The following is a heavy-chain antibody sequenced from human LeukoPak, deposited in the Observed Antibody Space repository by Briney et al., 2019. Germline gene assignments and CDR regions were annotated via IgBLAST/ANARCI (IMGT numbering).Heavy chain of an antibody. CDR3: ARDWVAAAGNNYYYYGMDV. V-gene: IGHV4-59*01. J-gene: IGHJ6*02. CDR2: IYYSGST. CDR1: GGSISSYY. Sequence: SETLSLICTVSGGSISSYYWSWIRQPPGKGLEWIGYIYYSGSTNYNASLKCRVSMSIDTSKNQFSLKMSSVTAADTAVYYCARDWVAAAGNNYYYYGMDVWGQGTTVTVSS. D-gene: IGHD6-13*01.